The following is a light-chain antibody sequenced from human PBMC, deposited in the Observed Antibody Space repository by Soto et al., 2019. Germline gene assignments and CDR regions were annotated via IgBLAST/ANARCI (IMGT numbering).Light chain of an antibody. J-gene: IGKJ5*01. CDR1: QSISSS. V-gene: IGKV3-11*01. CDR3: QQRSSWIT. Sequence: IVLTQSPTTLSLWPGEKAVLSCGASQSISSSLSWYQQRPGQAPRLLIYDAYNRASGSPARFSGSGSGTVFTLTISSLEPEDFALYYCQQRSSWITFGQGTRLEIE. CDR2: DAY.